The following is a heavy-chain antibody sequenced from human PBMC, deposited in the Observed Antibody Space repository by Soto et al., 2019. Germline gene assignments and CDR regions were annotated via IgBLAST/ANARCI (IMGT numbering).Heavy chain of an antibody. J-gene: IGHJ6*02. Sequence: QVQLVQSGAEVKKPGASVKVSCKASGYTFTSYDINWVRQATGQGLEWMGWMNPNSGNTGYAQKFQGRVTMTRNTXIXTXXMELSSLRSEDTAVYYCARVPGYSYGGPYYYGMDVWGQGTTVTVSS. CDR1: GYTFTSYD. CDR2: MNPNSGNT. D-gene: IGHD5-18*01. V-gene: IGHV1-8*01. CDR3: ARVPGYSYGGPYYYGMDV.